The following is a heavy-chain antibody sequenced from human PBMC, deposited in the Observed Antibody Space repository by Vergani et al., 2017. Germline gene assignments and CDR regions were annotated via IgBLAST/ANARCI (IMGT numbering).Heavy chain of an antibody. CDR3: AADEGGLRWFGELYVH. Sequence: QMQLVQSGPEVKKPGTSVKVSCKASGFTFTSSAVQWVRQARGQRLEWIGWIVVGSGNTNYAQKFQERVTITRDMSTSTAYMELSSLRSEDTAVYYCAADEGGLRWFGELYVHWGQGTLVTVSS. CDR2: IVVGSGNT. V-gene: IGHV1-58*01. J-gene: IGHJ4*02. CDR1: GFTFTSSA. D-gene: IGHD3-10*01.